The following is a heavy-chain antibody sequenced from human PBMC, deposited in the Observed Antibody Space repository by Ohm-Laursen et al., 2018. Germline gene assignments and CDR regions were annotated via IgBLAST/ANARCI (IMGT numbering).Heavy chain of an antibody. V-gene: IGHV3-9*01. Sequence: LSLTCAASGFTFDDYAMHWVRQAPGKGLEWVSGISWNSGSIDYADSVKGRFTISRDNANNSLYLQMNSLRAEDTALYYCAESAGPIQLWSDYWGQGTLVTVSS. CDR2: ISWNSGSI. CDR1: GFTFDDYA. D-gene: IGHD5-18*01. CDR3: AESAGPIQLWSDY. J-gene: IGHJ4*02.